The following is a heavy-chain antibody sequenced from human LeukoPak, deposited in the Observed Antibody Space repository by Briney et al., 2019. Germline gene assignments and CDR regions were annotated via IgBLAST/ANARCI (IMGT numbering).Heavy chain of an antibody. V-gene: IGHV1-2*02. J-gene: IGHJ3*02. Sequence: ASVKVSCKASGYTFTGYYMHWVRQAPGQGLEWMGWINPNSGGTNYAQKFQGRVTMTRDTSISTAYMELSRLRSDDTAVYYCARAPGDIDDAFDIWGQGTMVTVSS. CDR3: ARAPGDIDDAFDI. CDR1: GYTFTGYY. CDR2: INPNSGGT. D-gene: IGHD2-15*01.